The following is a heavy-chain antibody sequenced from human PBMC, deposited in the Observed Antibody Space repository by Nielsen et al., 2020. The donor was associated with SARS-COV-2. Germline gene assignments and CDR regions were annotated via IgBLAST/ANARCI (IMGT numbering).Heavy chain of an antibody. D-gene: IGHD3-22*01. CDR1: GFTFSSYW. J-gene: IGHJ4*02. V-gene: IGHV3-7*01. Sequence: GGSLRLSCAASGFTFSSYWMSWVRQAPGKGLEWVANIKEDGSEKYYVDSVKGRFSISRDNAKNSLYLQMNSLRAEDTAIYYCAGDGGGGYDIREGLDYWGQGTQVTVSS. CDR3: AGDGGGGYDIREGLDY. CDR2: IKEDGSEK.